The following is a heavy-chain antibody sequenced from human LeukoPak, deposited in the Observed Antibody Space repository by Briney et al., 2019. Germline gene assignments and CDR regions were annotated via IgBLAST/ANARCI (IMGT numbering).Heavy chain of an antibody. CDR3: ARGNGSYSP. V-gene: IGHV4-61*05. D-gene: IGHD1-26*01. CDR1: GGSISSSSYY. J-gene: IGHJ5*02. CDR2: IYYSRST. Sequence: SETLSLTCTVSGGSISSSSYYWGWIRQPPGKGLEWIGYIYYSRSTNYNPSLKSRVTISVDTSKNQFSLNLSSVTAADTAVYYCARGNGSYSPWGQGTLVTVSS.